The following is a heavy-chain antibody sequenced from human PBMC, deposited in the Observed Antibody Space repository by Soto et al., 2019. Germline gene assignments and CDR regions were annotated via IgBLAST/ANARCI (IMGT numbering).Heavy chain of an antibody. Sequence: ASVKVSCKASGYTFTSYYMHWVRQAPGKGLEWMGGFDPEDGETIYAQKFQGRVTMTEDTSTDTAYMELSSLRSEDTAVYYCATGIYDFWSGYLYKWGQGTLVTVSS. D-gene: IGHD3-3*01. J-gene: IGHJ4*02. V-gene: IGHV1-24*01. CDR1: GYTFTSYY. CDR2: FDPEDGET. CDR3: ATGIYDFWSGYLYK.